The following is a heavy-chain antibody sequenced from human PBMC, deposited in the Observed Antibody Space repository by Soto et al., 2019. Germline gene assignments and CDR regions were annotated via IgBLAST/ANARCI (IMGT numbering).Heavy chain of an antibody. CDR2: IYYSGST. CDR3: ARDSSSPYYYYGMDV. J-gene: IGHJ6*02. V-gene: IGHV4-31*03. CDR1: GGSISSGGYY. D-gene: IGHD6-6*01. Sequence: SETLSLTCTVSGGSISSGGYYWSWIRQHPGKGLEWFGYIYYSGSTYYNPSLKSRVTISVDTSKNQFSLKLSSVTAADTAVYYCARDSSSPYYYYGMDVWGQGTTVTVSS.